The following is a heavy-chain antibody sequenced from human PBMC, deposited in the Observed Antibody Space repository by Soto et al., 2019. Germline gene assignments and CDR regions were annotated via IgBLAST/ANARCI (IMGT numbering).Heavy chain of an antibody. V-gene: IGHV4-34*01. CDR3: ARGRGITMVRGAIHDY. CDR2: INHSGST. J-gene: IGHJ4*02. Sequence: SSETLSLTCAVYGGSFSGYYWSWIRQPPGKGLEWIGEINHSGSTNYNPSIKSRVTKSVDTSKNQFSIKLSSVTAADTAVYYCARGRGITMVRGAIHDYWGQGTLVTVS. D-gene: IGHD3-10*01. CDR1: GGSFSGYY.